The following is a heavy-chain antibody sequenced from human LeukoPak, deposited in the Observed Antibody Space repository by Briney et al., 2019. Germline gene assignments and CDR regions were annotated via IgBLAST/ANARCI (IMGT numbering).Heavy chain of an antibody. V-gene: IGHV1-69*04. CDR2: IIPILGIA. J-gene: IGHJ4*02. CDR3: ARDREGHDYGDYGY. D-gene: IGHD4-17*01. Sequence: SVKVSCKASGGTFSSYAISWVRQAPGQGLEWMGRIIPILGIANYAQKFQGRVTITEDKSTSTAYMELSSLRSEDTAVYYCARDREGHDYGDYGYWGQGTLVTASS. CDR1: GGTFSSYA.